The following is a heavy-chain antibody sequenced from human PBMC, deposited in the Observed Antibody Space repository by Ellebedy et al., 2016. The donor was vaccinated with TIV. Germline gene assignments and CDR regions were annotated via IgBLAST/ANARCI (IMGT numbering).Heavy chain of an antibody. CDR2: INHSGST. CDR3: ARDRPAPLKVQLWSLLDY. D-gene: IGHD5-18*01. Sequence: SETLSLTXAVYGGSFSGYYWSWIRQPLGKGLEWIGEINHSGSTNYNPSLKSRVTISVDTSKNQFSLKLSSVTAADTAVYYCARDRPAPLKVQLWSLLDYWGQGTLVTVSS. CDR1: GGSFSGYY. J-gene: IGHJ4*02. V-gene: IGHV4-34*01.